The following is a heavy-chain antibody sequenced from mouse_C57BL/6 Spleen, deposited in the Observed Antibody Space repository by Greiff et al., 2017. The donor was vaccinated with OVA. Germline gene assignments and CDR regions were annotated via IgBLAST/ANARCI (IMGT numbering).Heavy chain of an antibody. CDR1: GYTFTSYG. J-gene: IGHJ4*01. CDR3: ARYPITTVVATDAMDY. CDR2: IYPRSGNT. V-gene: IGHV1-81*01. Sequence: VKLMESGAELARPGASVKLSCKASGYTFTSYGISWVKQRTGQGLEWIGEIYPRSGNTYYNEKFKGKATLTADKSSSTAYMELSSLTSEDSAVYFCARYPITTVVATDAMDYWGQGTSVTVSS. D-gene: IGHD1-1*01.